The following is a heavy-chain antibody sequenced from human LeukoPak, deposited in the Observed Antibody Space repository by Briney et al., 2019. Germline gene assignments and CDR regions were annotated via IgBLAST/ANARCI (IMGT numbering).Heavy chain of an antibody. CDR2: ISGSGGST. CDR3: ARRDAGGYSYFDY. V-gene: IGHV3-23*01. Sequence: GGSLRLSCAASGFTFSSYAMSWVRQAPGKGLEWVSAISGSGGSTYYADSVKGRFTISRDNSKNTLYLQMSSLRAEDSAVYYCARRDAGGYSYFDYWGQGILVTVSS. CDR1: GFTFSSYA. J-gene: IGHJ4*02. D-gene: IGHD3-22*01.